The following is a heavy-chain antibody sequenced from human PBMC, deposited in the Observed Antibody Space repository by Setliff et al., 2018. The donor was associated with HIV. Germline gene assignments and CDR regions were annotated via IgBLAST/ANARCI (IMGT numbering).Heavy chain of an antibody. V-gene: IGHV3-7*01. CDR2: IKQDGSDK. CDR3: ARRAYCSSTTCFDN. Sequence: PSETLSLTCAVYGGSFSGYYWSWVRQAPGKGLEWVAKIKQDGSDKYYVDSVKGRFTISRDNAKNSLYLQMNSLRAEDTAMYYCARRAYCSSTTCFDNWGQGTLVTVSS. CDR1: GGSFSGYY. J-gene: IGHJ4*02. D-gene: IGHD2-2*01.